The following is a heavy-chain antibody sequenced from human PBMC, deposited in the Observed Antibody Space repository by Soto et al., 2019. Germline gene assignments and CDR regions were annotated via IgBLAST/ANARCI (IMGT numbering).Heavy chain of an antibody. V-gene: IGHV3-23*01. J-gene: IGHJ4*02. CDR2: ISGSGGST. CDR3: AEDYGGNSAY. D-gene: IGHD4-17*01. CDR1: GFPFSRHA. Sequence: EVLLLQSGGGLVQPGGSLRLPCAASGFPFSRHAMSWVRQAPGKGLEWVSAISGSGGSTFYSDSVRGRFTISRDNSNDTLFLQMNNVRGDDTAVYYCAEDYGGNSAYWGQGILVIVSS.